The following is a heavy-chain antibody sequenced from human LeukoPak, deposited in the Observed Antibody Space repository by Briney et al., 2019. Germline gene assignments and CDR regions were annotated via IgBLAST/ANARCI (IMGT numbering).Heavy chain of an antibody. J-gene: IGHJ1*01. V-gene: IGHV1-18*01. CDR2: ISAYNGNT. D-gene: IGHD2-15*01. CDR1: GYTFTSYG. Sequence: ASVKVSCKASGYTFTSYGISWVRQAPGQGLEWMGWISAYNGNTNYAQKLQGRVTMTTDTSTSTAYMELRSLRSDDTAVYYCARDSADCSGGGCYSAEYSQHWGQGTLVTVSS. CDR3: ARDSADCSGGGCYSAEYSQH.